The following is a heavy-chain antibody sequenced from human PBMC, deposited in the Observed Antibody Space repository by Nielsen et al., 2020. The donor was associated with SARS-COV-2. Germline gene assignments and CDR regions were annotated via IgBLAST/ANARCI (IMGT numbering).Heavy chain of an antibody. CDR2: INHSGST. Sequence: SETLSLTCAVYGGSFSGYYWSWIRQPPGKGLEWIGEINHSGSTNYNPSLKSRVTISVDPSKNQFSLKLSSVTAADTAVYYCARDSASPAIRGWRHYYYGMDVWGQGTTVTVSS. J-gene: IGHJ6*02. D-gene: IGHD2-2*01. V-gene: IGHV4-34*01. CDR1: GGSFSGYY. CDR3: ARDSASPAIRGWRHYYYGMDV.